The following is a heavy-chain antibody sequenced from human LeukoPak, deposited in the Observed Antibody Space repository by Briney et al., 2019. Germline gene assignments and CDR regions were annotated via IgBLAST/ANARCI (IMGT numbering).Heavy chain of an antibody. CDR1: GYTLTELS. D-gene: IGHD2-2*01. CDR3: ARAYCSTTTCPRGYYHYSVDV. J-gene: IGHJ6*03. V-gene: IGHV1-24*01. Sequence: ASVKVSCKVSGYTLTELSMHWVRQAPGKGLEWMGGFDPEDGETIYAQKFQGRVTMTEDTSTDTAYMELSSLRSEDTAVYYCARAYCSTTTCPRGYYHYSVDVWGKGTTVTVSS. CDR2: FDPEDGET.